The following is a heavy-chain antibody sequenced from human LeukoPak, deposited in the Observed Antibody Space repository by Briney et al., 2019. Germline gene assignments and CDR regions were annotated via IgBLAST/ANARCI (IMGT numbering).Heavy chain of an antibody. CDR3: ARDTPGYSTFDY. J-gene: IGHJ4*02. D-gene: IGHD6-13*01. CDR1: GGSINSYY. Sequence: SETLSLTCTVSGGSINSYYWSWIRQPPGKGLEWIGFIFYSGSTNYNPSLKSRVTTSVDTSKNQFFLKLSSVTAADTAVYYCARDTPGYSTFDYWGQGTLVTVSS. CDR2: IFYSGST. V-gene: IGHV4-59*01.